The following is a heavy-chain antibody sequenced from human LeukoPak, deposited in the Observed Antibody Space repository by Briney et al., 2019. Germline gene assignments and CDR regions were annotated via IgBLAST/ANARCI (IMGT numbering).Heavy chain of an antibody. J-gene: IGHJ5*02. CDR2: ITPVINAA. V-gene: IGHV1-69*08. CDR1: GGTLLSHT. CDR3: TRVNLRGSNYNWFDP. D-gene: IGHD1-26*01. Sequence: SVKVSCKTSGGTLLSHTFSWVRQAPGQGLQWMGKITPVINAANYAQTFQGRLSVYADRSTTTVYMDLSGLRPDDTAVYYCTRVNLRGSNYNWFDPWGQGTRVTVSS.